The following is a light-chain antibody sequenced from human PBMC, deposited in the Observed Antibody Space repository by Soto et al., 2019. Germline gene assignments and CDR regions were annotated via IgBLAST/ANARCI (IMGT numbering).Light chain of an antibody. V-gene: IGKV3-20*01. Sequence: EIVLTQSPGTLSLSPGERATLSCRASQSVSSSFLAWYQQKPDQAPRLLIYGASSRATGIPDRFSGSGSGTDFILTISRLVPEDVAVYYCQQYGSSPPWTFGRGTKVEIK. CDR2: GAS. CDR1: QSVSSSF. CDR3: QQYGSSPPWT. J-gene: IGKJ1*01.